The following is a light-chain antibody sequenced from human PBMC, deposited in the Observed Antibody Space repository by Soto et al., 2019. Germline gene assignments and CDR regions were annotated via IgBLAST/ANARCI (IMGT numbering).Light chain of an antibody. CDR1: QSISSW. J-gene: IGKJ1*01. CDR3: QQEA. Sequence: DIQMTQSPSTLSASVGDRVTITCRASQSISSWLAWYQQKPGKAPKLLIYDASSLESGVPSRFSGSGSGTEFTLTISSLQPDDFATYYCQQEAFGQGTKVDIK. V-gene: IGKV1-5*01. CDR2: DAS.